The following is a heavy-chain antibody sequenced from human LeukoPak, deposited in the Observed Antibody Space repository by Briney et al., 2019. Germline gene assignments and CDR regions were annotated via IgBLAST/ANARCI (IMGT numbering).Heavy chain of an antibody. J-gene: IGHJ4*02. D-gene: IGHD3-22*01. Sequence: GGSLRLSCAASGFTFSNYWMHWVRQAPGKGLVWVSRINSDGSRTTYADSVKGRFTIPRDNAKKSLYLQMNSLRAEDTAVYYCVRDRGWLSNPGYFDYWGRGTLVTVSS. CDR2: INSDGSRT. CDR3: VRDRGWLSNPGYFDY. CDR1: GFTFSNYW. V-gene: IGHV3-74*01.